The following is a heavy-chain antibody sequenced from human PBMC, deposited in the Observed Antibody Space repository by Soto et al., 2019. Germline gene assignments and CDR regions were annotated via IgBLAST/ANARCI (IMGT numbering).Heavy chain of an antibody. Sequence: QVQLVQSGAEVKKPGASVKVSFKTSGYNFTSYGISWVRQAPGQGLEWMGWISGYNGNTNYAQKLQGRVTMTTDTSTSTAYMEVRSLRSDATAVYYCPREAVGGGLVRGDHWFDPWGQGTLVTVSS. CDR1: GYNFTSYG. J-gene: IGHJ5*02. CDR3: PREAVGGGLVRGDHWFDP. D-gene: IGHD3-10*01. CDR2: ISGYNGNT. V-gene: IGHV1-18*01.